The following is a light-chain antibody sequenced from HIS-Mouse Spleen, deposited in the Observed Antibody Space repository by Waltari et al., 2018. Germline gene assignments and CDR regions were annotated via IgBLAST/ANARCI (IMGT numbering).Light chain of an antibody. CDR3: CSYAGSSTWV. J-gene: IGLJ3*02. CDR1: SSDVGSYKL. Sequence: QSALTQPAPVSGSPGQSITISCPGTSSDVGSYKLVPWYQQHPGKAPKLMIYEGSKRPSGVSTRFSGSKSGNTASLTISGLQAEDEADYYCCSYAGSSTWVFGGGTKLTVL. V-gene: IGLV2-23*01. CDR2: EGS.